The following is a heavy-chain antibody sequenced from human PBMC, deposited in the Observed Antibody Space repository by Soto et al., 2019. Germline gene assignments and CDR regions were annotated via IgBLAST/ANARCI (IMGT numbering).Heavy chain of an antibody. CDR2: ISAYNGNT. V-gene: IGHV1-18*01. CDR1: GYTFTSYG. J-gene: IGHJ5*02. D-gene: IGHD2-2*01. Sequence: ASXKVSCKASGYTFTSYGISCVRQPPGQGLDWMGWISAYNGNTNYAQKLQGRVTMTTDTSTSTAYMELRSLRSDDTAVYYCARDHSCISTSCYAYNWFDPWGQGTLVTVSS. CDR3: ARDHSCISTSCYAYNWFDP.